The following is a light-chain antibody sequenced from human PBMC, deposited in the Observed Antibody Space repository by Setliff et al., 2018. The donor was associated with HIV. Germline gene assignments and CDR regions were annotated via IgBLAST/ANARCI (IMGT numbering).Light chain of an antibody. CDR3: SSYANSSTYI. J-gene: IGLJ1*01. Sequence: QSALTQPASVSGSPGQSITISCTGTSSDVGGYNYVSWYQQHPGKAPKVMIYDVSNRPSGVSNRFSGSKSGNTASLTISGLQAEDEAAYYCSSYANSSTYIFGTGTKV. CDR1: SSDVGGYNY. V-gene: IGLV2-14*03. CDR2: DVS.